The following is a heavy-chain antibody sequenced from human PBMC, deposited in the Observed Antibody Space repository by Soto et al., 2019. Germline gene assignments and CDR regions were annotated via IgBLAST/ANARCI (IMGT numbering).Heavy chain of an antibody. CDR2: IYYSGST. CDR3: ARDKTGTTRVGWFDP. Sequence: QVQLQESGPGLVKPSQTLSLTCTVSGGSISSGGYYWSWIRQHPGKGLEWIGYIYYSGSTYYNPYLKSRVTISVDTSKNQFSLKLSSVTAADTAVYYCARDKTGTTRVGWFDPWGQGTLVTVSS. V-gene: IGHV4-31*03. D-gene: IGHD1-1*01. CDR1: GGSISSGGYY. J-gene: IGHJ5*02.